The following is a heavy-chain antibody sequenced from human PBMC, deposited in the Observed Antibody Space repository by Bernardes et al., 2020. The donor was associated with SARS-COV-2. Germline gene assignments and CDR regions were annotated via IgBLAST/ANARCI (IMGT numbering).Heavy chain of an antibody. CDR3: AKDDDRPLFGAPGFDS. CDR1: GFTFTKYD. Sequence: GGSLRLSCAASGFTFTKYDMSWVRQAPGKGLEWVSGISGSGNTTYYADSVKGRFTISRDNSKNTLFLQMDSLRAEDTAVYYCAKDDDRPLFGAPGFDSWGPGTMVHVSS. D-gene: IGHD3-3*01. CDR2: ISGSGNTT. V-gene: IGHV3-23*01. J-gene: IGHJ3*01.